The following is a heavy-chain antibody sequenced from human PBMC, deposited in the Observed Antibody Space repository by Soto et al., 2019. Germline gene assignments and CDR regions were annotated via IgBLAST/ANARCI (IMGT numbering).Heavy chain of an antibody. CDR3: ARSITIFGVVISYMDV. D-gene: IGHD3-3*01. Sequence: GSLRLSCAASGFTFSYYWSWIRQPPGKGLEWIGYIYYSGSTNYNPSLKSRVTISVDTSKNQFSLKLSSVTAADTAVYYCARSITIFGVVISYMDVWGNGTTVIVSS. CDR2: IYYSGST. V-gene: IGHV4-59*01. J-gene: IGHJ6*03. CDR1: GFTFSYY.